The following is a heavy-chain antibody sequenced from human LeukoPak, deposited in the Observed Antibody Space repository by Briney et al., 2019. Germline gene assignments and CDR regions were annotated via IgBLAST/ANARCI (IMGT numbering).Heavy chain of an antibody. V-gene: IGHV4-39*01. CDR2: IYYSGST. J-gene: IGHJ4*02. CDR3: ASEGGSGCDY. CDR1: GGSVNNNY. Sequence: PSETLSLTCTVSGGSVNNNYWGWIRQPPGKGLEWIGSIYYSGSTYYNPSLKSRVTISVDTSKNQFSLKLSSVTAADTAVYYCASEGGSGCDYWGQGTLVNVSS. D-gene: IGHD6-19*01.